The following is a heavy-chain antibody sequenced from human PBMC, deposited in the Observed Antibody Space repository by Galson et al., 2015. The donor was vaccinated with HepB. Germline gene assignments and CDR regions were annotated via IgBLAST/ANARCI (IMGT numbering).Heavy chain of an antibody. D-gene: IGHD3-3*01. J-gene: IGHJ6*02. CDR1: GFTFSSYA. Sequence: SLRLSCAAAGFTFSSYAMHWGRQAPGKGLEWVAVILYDGSKKYYADSVKGPFSISRDNSKNTVYLQMNSLRAEDTAVYYCARAITIFGVATHYSGMDVWGQGTTVTVSS. CDR2: ILYDGSKK. CDR3: ARAITIFGVATHYSGMDV. V-gene: IGHV3-30*04.